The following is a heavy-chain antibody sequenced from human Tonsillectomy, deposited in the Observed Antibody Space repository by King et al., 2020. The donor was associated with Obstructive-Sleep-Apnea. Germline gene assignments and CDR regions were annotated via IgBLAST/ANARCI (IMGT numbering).Heavy chain of an antibody. CDR1: GGSISSGGYY. J-gene: IGHJ3*02. D-gene: IGHD3-10*01. CDR3: ATTYYYRSGSYYAHGFDI. Sequence: VQLQESGPGLVKPSQTLSLTCTVSGGSISSGGYYWNWIRQHPGKGLEWIGYMYYSGSTDYNPSLKSRVTISVDTSKNQFSLKLSSVTAADTAVYYCATTYYYRSGSYYAHGFDIWGQGTMVTVSS. V-gene: IGHV4-31*03. CDR2: MYYSGST.